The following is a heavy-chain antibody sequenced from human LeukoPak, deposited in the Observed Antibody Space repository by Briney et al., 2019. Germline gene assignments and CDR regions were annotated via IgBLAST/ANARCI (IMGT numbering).Heavy chain of an antibody. V-gene: IGHV3-21*01. D-gene: IGHD3-22*01. J-gene: IGHJ5*02. CDR3: ARVEDYYDSSGYPS. CDR2: ISSSSSYI. Sequence: GGSLRLSCAASGFTFSSYSMNWVGQAPGKGRDGVSSISSSSSYIYYADSVKGRFTISRDNAKNSLYLQMNSLRAEDTAVHYCARVEDYYDSSGYPSWGQGTLVTVSS. CDR1: GFTFSSYS.